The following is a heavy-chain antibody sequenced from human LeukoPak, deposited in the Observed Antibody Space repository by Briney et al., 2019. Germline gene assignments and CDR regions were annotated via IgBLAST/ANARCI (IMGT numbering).Heavy chain of an antibody. CDR2: ISYSGGP. CDR1: GASVNSFY. D-gene: IGHD3-16*01. Sequence: PSETLSLTCTVSGASVNSFYWNWIRQPPGKALEWIGYISYSGGPIYNPSLKSRVTMSIDTSKNQFSLKLNSVTAADTAVYFCERGRDLGKDYWGQGTLVTVSS. CDR3: ERGRDLGKDY. J-gene: IGHJ4*02. V-gene: IGHV4-59*02.